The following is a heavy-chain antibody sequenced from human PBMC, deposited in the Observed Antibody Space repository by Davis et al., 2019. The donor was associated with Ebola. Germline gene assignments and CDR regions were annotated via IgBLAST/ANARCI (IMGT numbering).Heavy chain of an antibody. CDR1: GFTINNNY. CDR2: IYAGDNT. V-gene: IGHV3-53*01. J-gene: IGHJ4*02. Sequence: PGGSLRLSCAASGFTINNNYMSWVRQAPGKGLEWVSVIYAGDNTFYADSVKGRFTISRDNSKNTVFLQMSSLRAEDTAVYYCARDNYFSNWGQGTLVTVSS. D-gene: IGHD2/OR15-2a*01. CDR3: ARDNYFSN.